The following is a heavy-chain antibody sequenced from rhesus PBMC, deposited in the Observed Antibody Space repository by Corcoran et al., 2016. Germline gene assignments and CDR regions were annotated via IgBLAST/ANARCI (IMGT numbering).Heavy chain of an antibody. CDR3: AKDSRVAAAGTGGGFDY. Sequence: EVQLVESGGGLVQPGGSLRLSCAASGFTFSSYGSSWVRLAPGKGLEWVSYISKGGRITYYADSVNGRFNISRDNSNNTLSLQMNSLRAEDMAVYYCAKDSRVAAAGTGGGFDYWGQGVLVTVSS. V-gene: IGHV3S5*01. CDR2: ISKGGRIT. D-gene: IGHD6-25*01. CDR1: GFTFSSYG. J-gene: IGHJ4*01.